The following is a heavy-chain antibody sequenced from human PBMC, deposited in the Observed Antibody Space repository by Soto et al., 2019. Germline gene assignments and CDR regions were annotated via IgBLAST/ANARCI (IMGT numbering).Heavy chain of an antibody. CDR2: VSPNSGGT. Sequence: GASVKVSCKASGYTFTGYYMHWVRQAPGQGLEWMGWVSPNSGGTNYAQKFQGRVTVTRDTPTSTAYMELSRLTSDDTAVYYCARSLTEGYCTITGCYTRPLYGMDVWGQGTTVTAP. CDR3: ARSLTEGYCTITGCYTRPLYGMDV. J-gene: IGHJ6*02. CDR1: GYTFTGYY. V-gene: IGHV1-2*02. D-gene: IGHD2-2*02.